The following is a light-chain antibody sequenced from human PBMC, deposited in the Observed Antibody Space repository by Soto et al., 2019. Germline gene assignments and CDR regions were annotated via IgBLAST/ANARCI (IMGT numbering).Light chain of an antibody. V-gene: IGLV2-14*01. J-gene: IGLJ1*01. Sequence: QSALTQPASVSGSPGQSITISCTGTSDDVGAFNYVSWYQQHPGKAPKLMIFEVSRRPSGVSNRVSGSKSGNTASLTISGLQAEDEADYYCTSYASSVNYVFGTGTKLTVL. CDR1: SDDVGAFNY. CDR3: TSYASSVNYV. CDR2: EVS.